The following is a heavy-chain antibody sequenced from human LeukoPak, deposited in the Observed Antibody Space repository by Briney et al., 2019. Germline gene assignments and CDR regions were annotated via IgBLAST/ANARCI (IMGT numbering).Heavy chain of an antibody. V-gene: IGHV4-39*02. CDR1: NGSMTSDCYY. CDR2: IFYSGKT. CDR3: ARLWIVATWFDA. J-gene: IGHJ5*02. Sequence: SETLSLTCTVSNGSMTSDCYYWARLRQPPGKGLEWNGTIFYSGKTYYSASLKSRVTGSLDTSKKNFSLRLSSVTAADTAVYCCARLWIVATWFDAWGQGALVTVSS. D-gene: IGHD2-2*03.